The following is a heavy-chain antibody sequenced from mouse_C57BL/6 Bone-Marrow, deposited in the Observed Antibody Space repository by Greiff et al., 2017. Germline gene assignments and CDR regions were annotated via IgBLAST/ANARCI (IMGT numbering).Heavy chain of an antibody. CDR1: GYTFTSYW. V-gene: IGHV1-59*01. CDR3: ARDDEGDY. J-gene: IGHJ2*01. Sequence: QVQLKQPGAELVRPGTSVKLSCKASGYTFTSYWMHWVKQRPGQGLEWIGVIDPSDSYTNYNQKFKGKATLTVDTSSSTAYMQLSSLTSEDSAVYYCARDDEGDYWGQGTTLTVSS. CDR2: IDPSDSYT. D-gene: IGHD2-12*01.